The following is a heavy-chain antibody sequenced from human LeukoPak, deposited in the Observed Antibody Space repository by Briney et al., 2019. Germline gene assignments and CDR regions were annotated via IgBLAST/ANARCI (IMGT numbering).Heavy chain of an antibody. CDR1: GFTFSSYW. V-gene: IGHV3-7*01. CDR3: AELGITMIGGV. J-gene: IGHJ6*04. Sequence: GGSLRLSCAASGFTFSSYWMSWVRQAPGKGLEWVANIKSDGSERNYVDSVKGRFTISRDNSKKSLYLQMNSLRAEDTAVYYCAELGITMIGGVWGKGTTVTISS. D-gene: IGHD3-10*02. CDR2: IKSDGSER.